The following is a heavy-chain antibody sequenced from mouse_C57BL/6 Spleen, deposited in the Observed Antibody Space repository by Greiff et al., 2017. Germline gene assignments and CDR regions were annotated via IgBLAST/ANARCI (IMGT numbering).Heavy chain of an antibody. J-gene: IGHJ4*01. CDR1: GFTFSSYA. D-gene: IGHD1-1*01. CDR3: TREGYCYGSSHYYAMDY. V-gene: IGHV5-9-1*02. CDR2: ISSGGDYI. Sequence: EVMLVESGEGLVKPGGSLKLSCAASGFTFSSYAMSWVRQTPEKRLEWVAYISSGGDYIYYADTVKGRFTISRDNARNTLYLQMSSLKSEDTAMYYCTREGYCYGSSHYYAMDYWGQGTSVTVSS.